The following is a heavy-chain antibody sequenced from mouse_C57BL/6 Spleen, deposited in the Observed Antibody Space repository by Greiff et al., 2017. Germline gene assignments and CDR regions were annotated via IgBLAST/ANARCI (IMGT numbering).Heavy chain of an antibody. CDR2: IYPGDGDT. J-gene: IGHJ3*01. D-gene: IGHD4-1*01. CDR3: AREEVGRLAY. V-gene: IGHV1-82*01. Sequence: LEESGPELVKPGASVKISCKASGYAFSSSWMNWVKQRPGKGLEWIGRIYPGDGDTNYNGKFKGKATLTADKSSSTAYMQLSSLTSEDSAVYFCAREEVGRLAYWGQGTLVTVSA. CDR1: GYAFSSSW.